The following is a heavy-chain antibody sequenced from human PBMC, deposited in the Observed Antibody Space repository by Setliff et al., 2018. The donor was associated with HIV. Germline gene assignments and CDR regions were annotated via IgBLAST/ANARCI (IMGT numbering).Heavy chain of an antibody. D-gene: IGHD5-12*01. CDR3: ARDHGVATVVMDYYSGMDV. CDR2: VYPSGST. J-gene: IGHJ6*02. V-gene: IGHV4-61*09. Sequence: SETLSLTCTVSGGSISTTTYFWTWIRQPAGKGLQWIGHVYPSGSTNYNPSLQSRVAISVDTSKNQFTLQLSSVTAADTAMYFCARDHGVATVVMDYYSGMDVWGPGTTVTVSS. CDR1: GGSISTTTYF.